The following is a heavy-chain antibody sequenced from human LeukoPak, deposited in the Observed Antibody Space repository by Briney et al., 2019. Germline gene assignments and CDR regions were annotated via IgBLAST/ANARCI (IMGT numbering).Heavy chain of an antibody. CDR3: ARFVRRWDGATYMKAFDS. Sequence: PSETLSLTCAVYGGSFSGYSWSWIRQTPGKGLEWIGEINYGIRTNYNPSLKSRVTISEDSSKNQFSLNVTSVTAADTAVYYCARFVRRWDGATYMKAFDSWGQGTLVTVSS. CDR1: GGSFSGYS. V-gene: IGHV4-34*01. D-gene: IGHD4/OR15-4a*01. J-gene: IGHJ4*02. CDR2: INYGIRT.